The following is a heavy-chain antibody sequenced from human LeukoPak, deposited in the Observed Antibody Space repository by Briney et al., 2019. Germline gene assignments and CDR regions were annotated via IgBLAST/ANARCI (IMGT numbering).Heavy chain of an antibody. CDR1: AFTFSSYG. Sequence: GRSLRLSCAASAFTFSSYGMHCVRQAPGKGLEWVAMIWYDGSNTYYADSVKGRFTISRDNSKNTLFLQMDSLRAEDTAVYYCARDRSTTRFDYWGQGTLVTVSS. V-gene: IGHV3-33*01. D-gene: IGHD5/OR15-5a*01. J-gene: IGHJ4*02. CDR3: ARDRSTTRFDY. CDR2: IWYDGSNT.